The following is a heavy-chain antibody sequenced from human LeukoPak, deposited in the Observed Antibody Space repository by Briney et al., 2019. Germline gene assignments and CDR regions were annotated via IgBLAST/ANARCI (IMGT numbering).Heavy chain of an antibody. CDR3: ARGRYYGSGRPNYGY. Sequence: SETLSLTCAVYGGSFSGYYWSWIRQPPGKGLEWIGEINHSGSTNYNPSLKSRVTVSVDTSKNQFSLKLSSVTAADTAVYYCARGRYYGSGRPNYGYWGQGTLVTVSS. CDR2: INHSGST. D-gene: IGHD3-10*01. CDR1: GGSFSGYY. V-gene: IGHV4-34*01. J-gene: IGHJ4*02.